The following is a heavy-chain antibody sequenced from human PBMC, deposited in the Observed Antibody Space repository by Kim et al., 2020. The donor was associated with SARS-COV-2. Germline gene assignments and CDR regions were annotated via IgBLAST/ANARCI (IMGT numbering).Heavy chain of an antibody. CDR1: GASISSSSC. D-gene: IGHD3-22*01. V-gene: IGHV4-4*02. Sequence: SETLSLTCVVSGASISSSSCWSWVRQPPGKGLEWIGEVDHSGTTSYTVSLKSRVTISVDKSKNQFSLRLNSVSAADTAVYYCARGVSSAWTLRAWFDPWG. J-gene: IGHJ5*02. CDR3: ARGVSSAWTLRAWFDP. CDR2: VDHSGTT.